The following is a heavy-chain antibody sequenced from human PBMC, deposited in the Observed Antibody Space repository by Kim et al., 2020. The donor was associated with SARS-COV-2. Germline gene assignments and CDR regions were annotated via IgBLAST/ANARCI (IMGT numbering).Heavy chain of an antibody. V-gene: IGHV1-18*01. Sequence: ASVKVSCKASGYTFTSYGISWVRQAPGQVLEWMGWISAYNGNTNYAQKLQGRVTMTTDTSTSTAYMELRSLRSDDTAVYYCARGQITIFGVVILRFDYWGQGTLVTVSS. J-gene: IGHJ4*02. CDR2: ISAYNGNT. CDR3: ARGQITIFGVVILRFDY. D-gene: IGHD3-3*01. CDR1: GYTFTSYG.